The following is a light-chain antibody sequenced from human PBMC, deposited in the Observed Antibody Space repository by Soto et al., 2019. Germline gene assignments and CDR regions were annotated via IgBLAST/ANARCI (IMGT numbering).Light chain of an antibody. CDR3: QQYGDWPLT. CDR1: QSVGNN. V-gene: IGKV3-15*01. Sequence: EIVLTQSPATLSVSPGERATLSCRASQSVGNNFAWYQQKPGQAPRLLIFATSTRATGGPARFSGSGSGTEFTPTISSLQSEAFAVYYCQQYGDWPLTFGGGAKVEIE. CDR2: ATS. J-gene: IGKJ4*01.